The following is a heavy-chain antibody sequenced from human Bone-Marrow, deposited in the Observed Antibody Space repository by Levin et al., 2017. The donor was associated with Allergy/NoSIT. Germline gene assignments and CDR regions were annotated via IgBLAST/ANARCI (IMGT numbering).Heavy chain of an antibody. CDR2: INNDGTST. V-gene: IGHV3-74*01. J-gene: IGHJ4*02. Sequence: GGSLRLSCAASGFTFSGFWMHWVRQAPGEGLVWVSRINNDGTSTNYADSVKGRFTVSRDNARNSLYLQMTSLRVGDTAVYYCATTDSYYVRGTYSLDHWGQGTLVTVSS. CDR3: ATTDSYYVRGTYSLDH. CDR1: GFTFSGFW. D-gene: IGHD3-16*01.